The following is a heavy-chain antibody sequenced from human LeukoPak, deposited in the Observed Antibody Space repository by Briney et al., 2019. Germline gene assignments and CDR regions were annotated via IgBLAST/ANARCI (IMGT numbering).Heavy chain of an antibody. CDR1: GGTFSSYA. Sequence: ASVKASCKASGGTFSSYAISWVRQAPGQGLEWMGGIIPIFGTANYAQKFQGRVTITADESTSTAYMELSSLRSEDTAVYYCATSPTAMVRGVIDDAFDIWSQGTMVTVSS. CDR3: ATSPTAMVRGVIDDAFDI. V-gene: IGHV1-69*01. D-gene: IGHD3-10*01. J-gene: IGHJ3*02. CDR2: IIPIFGTA.